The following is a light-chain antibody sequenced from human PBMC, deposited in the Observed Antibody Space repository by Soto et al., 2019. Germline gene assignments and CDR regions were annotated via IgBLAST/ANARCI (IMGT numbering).Light chain of an antibody. V-gene: IGLV2-14*01. Sequence: QPVLTQPASVSGSPGQSITISCTGTSSDVGGYNYVSWYQQHPGKAPKLMIYDVTNRPSGVSNRFSGSKSGNTASLTISGLPAEDEADYYCSSYTSSSTPLVFGGGTKLTVL. CDR1: SSDVGGYNY. CDR3: SSYTSSSTPLV. CDR2: DVT. J-gene: IGLJ3*02.